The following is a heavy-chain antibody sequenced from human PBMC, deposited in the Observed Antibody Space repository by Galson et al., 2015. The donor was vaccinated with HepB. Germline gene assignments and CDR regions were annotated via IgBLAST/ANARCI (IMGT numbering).Heavy chain of an antibody. D-gene: IGHD4-11*01. J-gene: IGHJ6*03. CDR3: ARFYSNYYYYYMDV. Sequence: SVKVSCKASGYTFTSYGISWVRQAPGQGLEWMGWISAYNGNTNYAQKLQGRVTMTTDTSTSTAYMELRSLRSDDTAVYYCARFYSNYYYYYMDVWGKGTTVTVSS. CDR2: ISAYNGNT. V-gene: IGHV1-18*04. CDR1: GYTFTSYG.